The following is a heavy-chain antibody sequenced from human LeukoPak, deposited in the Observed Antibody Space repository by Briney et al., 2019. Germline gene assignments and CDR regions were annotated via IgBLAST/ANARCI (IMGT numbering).Heavy chain of an antibody. CDR3: ASERWLQSERYLDY. CDR2: IIPIFGTA. V-gene: IGHV1-69*05. J-gene: IGHJ4*02. Sequence: ASVKVSCKASGGTFSSYAISWVRQAPGQGLEWMGRIIPIFGTASYAQKFQGRVTITTDESTSTAYMELSSLRSEDTAVYYCASERWLQSERYLDYWGQGTLVTVSS. CDR1: GGTFSSYA. D-gene: IGHD5-24*01.